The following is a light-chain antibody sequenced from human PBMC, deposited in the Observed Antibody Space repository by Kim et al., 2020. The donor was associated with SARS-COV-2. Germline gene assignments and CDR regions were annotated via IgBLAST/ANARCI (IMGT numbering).Light chain of an antibody. CDR3: SSYTSSGTVI. Sequence: GQSITISCTGTSSDVDSYNYVSWYQQHPGKAPKLMIYDVNSRPSGVSDRFSGLKSGNTASLTISGLQAEDEADYYCSSYTSSGTVIFGGGTQLTVL. V-gene: IGLV2-14*03. J-gene: IGLJ2*01. CDR1: SSDVDSYNY. CDR2: DVN.